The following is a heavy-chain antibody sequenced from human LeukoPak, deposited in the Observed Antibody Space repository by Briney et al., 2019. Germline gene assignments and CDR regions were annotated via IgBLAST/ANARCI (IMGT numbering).Heavy chain of an antibody. CDR1: GYTFTTYT. Sequence: GASVKVSCKASGYTFTTYTIHWGRQAPGQSLEWMGWINAGNGNTKYSQEFQDRVTITRDTSASTAYMELSSLRSEDMAVYYCARARYESRIWPKSRYDYYHYMDVWGKGTTVTVSS. D-gene: IGHD3-3*01. CDR3: ARARYESRIWPKSRYDYYHYMDV. CDR2: INAGNGNT. V-gene: IGHV1-3*03. J-gene: IGHJ6*03.